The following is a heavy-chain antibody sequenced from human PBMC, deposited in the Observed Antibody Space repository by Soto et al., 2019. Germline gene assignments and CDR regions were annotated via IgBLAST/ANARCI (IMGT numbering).Heavy chain of an antibody. CDR1: GFTFSSYS. CDR2: ISSSSSTI. CDR3: ARATSIVATTAYYYYYGMDV. Sequence: EVQLVESGGGLVQPGGSLRLSCAASGFTFSSYSMNWVRQAPGKGLEWVSYISSSSSTIYYADSVKGRFTISRDNAKNSLYLQMNSLRAEDTAVYYSARATSIVATTAYYYYYGMDVWGQGTTVTVSS. V-gene: IGHV3-48*01. D-gene: IGHD5-12*01. J-gene: IGHJ6*02.